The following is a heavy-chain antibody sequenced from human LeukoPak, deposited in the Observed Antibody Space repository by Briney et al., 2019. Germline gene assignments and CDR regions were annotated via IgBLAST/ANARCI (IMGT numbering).Heavy chain of an antibody. CDR3: ARGYCSGGSCDGFDY. D-gene: IGHD2-15*01. J-gene: IGHJ4*02. CDR1: GGTFSSYA. CDR2: IIPIFGTA. Sequence: VASVNVSCKASGGTFSSYAISWVRQAPGQGLEWMGGIIPIFGTANYAQKFQGRVTITADKSTSTAYMELSSLRSEDTAVYYCARGYCSGGSCDGFDYWGQGTLVTVSS. V-gene: IGHV1-69*06.